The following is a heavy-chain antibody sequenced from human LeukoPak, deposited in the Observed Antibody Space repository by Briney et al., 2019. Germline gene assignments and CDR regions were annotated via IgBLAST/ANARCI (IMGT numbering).Heavy chain of an antibody. CDR3: ARDRRNYGDYRGWFDP. D-gene: IGHD4-17*01. V-gene: IGHV4-39*07. Sequence: SETLSLTCTVSGGSISSSSYYWGWIRQPPGKGLEWIGSIYYSGSTYYNPSLKSRVTISVDTSKNQFSLKLSSVTAADTAVYYCARDRRNYGDYRGWFDPWGQGTLVTVSS. CDR1: GGSISSSSYY. CDR2: IYYSGST. J-gene: IGHJ5*02.